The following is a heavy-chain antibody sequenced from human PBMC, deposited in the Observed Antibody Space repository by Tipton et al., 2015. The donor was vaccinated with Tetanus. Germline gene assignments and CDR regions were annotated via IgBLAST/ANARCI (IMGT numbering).Heavy chain of an antibody. CDR2: ISWDGGST. Sequence: GSLRLSCAASGFTFDDYTMHWVRQAPGKGLEWVSLISWDGGSTYYADSVKGRFTISRDNSKNSLYLQMNSLRTEDTALYYCAKGWGRGYGIDYWGQGTLVTVSS. D-gene: IGHD3-16*01. V-gene: IGHV3-43*01. J-gene: IGHJ4*02. CDR3: AKGWGRGYGIDY. CDR1: GFTFDDYT.